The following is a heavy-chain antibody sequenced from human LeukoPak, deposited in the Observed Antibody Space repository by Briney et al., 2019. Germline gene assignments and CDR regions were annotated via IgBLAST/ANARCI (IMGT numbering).Heavy chain of an antibody. J-gene: IGHJ4*02. CDR2: IYPGDSDT. V-gene: IGHV5-51*01. CDR3: ARRYSSSSGKNDY. D-gene: IGHD6-6*01. CDR1: GYSFTSYW. Sequence: GESLKISCKGSGYSFTSYWIGWVRQMPGKGLEWTGIIYPGDSDTRYSPSFQGQVTISADKSISTAYLQWSSLKASDTAMYCCARRYSSSSGKNDYWGQGTLVTVSS.